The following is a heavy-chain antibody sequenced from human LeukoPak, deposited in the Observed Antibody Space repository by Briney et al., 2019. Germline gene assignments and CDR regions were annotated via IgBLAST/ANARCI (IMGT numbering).Heavy chain of an antibody. CDR2: IYYSGTT. Sequence: SETLSLTCTVSGASIRSSTYYWGWIRQPPGKGLEWIGSIYYSGTTYYNPSLKSRVTIVVDTSNNQFSLKLSSVTAADTAVYYCARGASSGYYGGFDYWGQGTLVTVSS. CDR3: ARGASSGYYGGFDY. V-gene: IGHV4-39*07. CDR1: GASIRSSTYY. D-gene: IGHD3-22*01. J-gene: IGHJ4*02.